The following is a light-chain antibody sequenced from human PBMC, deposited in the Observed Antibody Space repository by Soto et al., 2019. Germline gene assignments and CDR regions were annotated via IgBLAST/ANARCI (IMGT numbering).Light chain of an antibody. CDR1: QSISSY. Sequence: DIQMTQSPSSLSASVGDRVTITCRASQSISSYLNWYQQKPGKAPNLLIYAASSLQSGVPSRFSGSGSGTDFTLTISSLQPEDFATYYCQQSYSSPQVTFAGGTKVDIK. CDR2: AAS. J-gene: IGKJ4*01. CDR3: QQSYSSPQVT. V-gene: IGKV1-39*01.